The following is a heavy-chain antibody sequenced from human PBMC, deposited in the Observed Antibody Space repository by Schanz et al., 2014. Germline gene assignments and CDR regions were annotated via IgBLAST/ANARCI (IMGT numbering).Heavy chain of an antibody. V-gene: IGHV1-46*01. CDR1: GGTFSSFG. CDR3: ARDRRRYCSTASCLHDNWFDP. J-gene: IGHJ5*02. CDR2: INLSGGST. D-gene: IGHD2-2*01. Sequence: VQLEQSGAEVKKPGSSVKVSCKASGGTFSSFGINWVRQAPGQGLEWMGIINLSGGSTNNAQKFQGRLTMTRDTSTSTVYMELSSLRSDDTAVYYCARDRRRYCSTASCLHDNWFDPWGQGTLVIVSS.